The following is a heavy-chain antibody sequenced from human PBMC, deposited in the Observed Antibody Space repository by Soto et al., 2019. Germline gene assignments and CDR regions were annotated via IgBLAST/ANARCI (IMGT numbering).Heavy chain of an antibody. Sequence: SEIRSLTCAVSGYSISSGYYWGWLRQPPGKGLECIGSIYHGGSTDYNPSLNSRVTLSIDMTNNHVSLILNSVTAADPAVYYCARVGPWVPYYYHSSPYTFENCFDPWGQGTLVTVSS. D-gene: IGHD3-22*01. J-gene: IGHJ5*02. CDR2: IYHGGST. CDR1: GYSISSGYY. CDR3: ARVGPWVPYYYHSSPYTFENCFDP. V-gene: IGHV4-38-2*01.